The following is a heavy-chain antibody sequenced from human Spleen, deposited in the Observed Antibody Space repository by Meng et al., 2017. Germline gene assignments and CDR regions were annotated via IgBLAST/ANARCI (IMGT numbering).Heavy chain of an antibody. J-gene: IGHJ4*02. CDR3: AKDRCSGVSGYENDH. Sequence: VSVKVSCKTSGYNVSIYYMHWVRQAPGQGLEWMGIINSDGGSTIYAQKFQGRVTMTRDTSTGTVYMEQNSLRPEDTAVYFCAKDRCSGVSGYENDHWGQGTLVTVSS. CDR2: INSDGGST. V-gene: IGHV1-46*01. CDR1: GYNVSIYY. D-gene: IGHD2-15*01.